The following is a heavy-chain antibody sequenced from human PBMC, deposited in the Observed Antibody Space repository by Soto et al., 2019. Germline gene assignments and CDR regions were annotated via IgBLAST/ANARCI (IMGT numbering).Heavy chain of an antibody. CDR2: IIPILGIA. J-gene: IGHJ4*02. V-gene: IGHV1-69*02. Sequence: ASVKVSCKASGGTFSSYTISWVRQAPGQGLEWMGRIIPILGIANYAQKFQGRVTITADKSTSTAYMELSSLRSEGTAVYYCARGARGQLVEDYWGQGTLVTVSS. CDR1: GGTFSSYT. CDR3: ARGARGQLVEDY. D-gene: IGHD6-6*01.